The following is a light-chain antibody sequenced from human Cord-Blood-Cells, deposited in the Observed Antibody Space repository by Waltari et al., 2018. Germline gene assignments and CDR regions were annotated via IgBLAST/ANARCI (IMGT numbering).Light chain of an antibody. CDR1: QSLLHSNGYTY. CDR2: LGS. V-gene: IGKV2-28*01. CDR3: MQALQTPRT. Sequence: DIVLAQSPLSLPVIHGEPASISCSSSQSLLHSNGYTYLDWYLQKPGQSPQLLIYLGSNRASGVPDRFSGSGSGTDFTLKISRVEAEDVGVYYCMQALQTPRTFGQGTKVEIK. J-gene: IGKJ1*01.